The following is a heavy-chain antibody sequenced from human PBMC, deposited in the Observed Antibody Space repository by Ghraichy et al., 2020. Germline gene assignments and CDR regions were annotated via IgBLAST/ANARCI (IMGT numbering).Heavy chain of an antibody. J-gene: IGHJ1*01. D-gene: IGHD6-19*01. CDR2: ISGSGGST. CDR1: GFTFSSYA. V-gene: IGHV3-23*01. CDR3: AKGITEGEGVSNRGSYLFQH. Sequence: GGSLRLSCAASGFTFSSYAMSWVRQAPGKGLEWVSAISGSGGSTYYADSVKGRFTISRDNSKNTLYLQMNSLRAEDTAVYYCAKGITEGEGVSNRGSYLFQHWGQGTLVTVSS.